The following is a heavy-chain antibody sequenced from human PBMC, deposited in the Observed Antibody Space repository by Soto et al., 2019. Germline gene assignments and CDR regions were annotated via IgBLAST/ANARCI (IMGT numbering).Heavy chain of an antibody. V-gene: IGHV1-2*02. D-gene: IGHD3-3*01. Sequence: GASVKVSCKASGYSFAGYLLHWVRQAPGQGLEWMGWINTDNGDTKYARKFQGRVTMTRDTSTSTGYMELSSLRSDDTAVYHCTRGTGFWSGYYRYYGMDVWGQGTTVTVS. J-gene: IGHJ6*02. CDR2: INTDNGDT. CDR3: TRGTGFWSGYYRYYGMDV. CDR1: GYSFAGYL.